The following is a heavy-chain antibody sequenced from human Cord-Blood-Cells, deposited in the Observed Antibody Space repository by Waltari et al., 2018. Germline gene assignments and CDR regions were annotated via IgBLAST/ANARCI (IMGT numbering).Heavy chain of an antibody. CDR1: GGSISSGGYY. D-gene: IGHD1-26*01. CDR3: AREGTEGGSPYAFDI. J-gene: IGHJ3*02. CDR2: IYYSGST. Sequence: QVQLQESGPGLVKPSQTLSLTCTVSGGSISSGGYYWSWIRQHPGKGLEWIGYIYYSGSTYYNPSLKSRVTTSVDTSKNQFSLKRSSVTAADTAVYYWAREGTEGGSPYAFDIWGQGTMVTVSS. V-gene: IGHV4-31*03.